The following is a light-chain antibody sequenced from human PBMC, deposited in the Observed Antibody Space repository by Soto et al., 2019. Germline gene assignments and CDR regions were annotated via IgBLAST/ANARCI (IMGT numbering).Light chain of an antibody. CDR1: QTISTY. CDR2: AAS. CDR3: QQSLSIPYT. Sequence: DIQMTQSPSSLSASVGDRVTITCRASQTISTYLNWYQQKPGKAPKLLIYAASRLQSGVPSRFSGSGSGTDFTLTISSLQPEDFATYYCQQSLSIPYTFGQGTKLEIK. J-gene: IGKJ2*01. V-gene: IGKV1-39*01.